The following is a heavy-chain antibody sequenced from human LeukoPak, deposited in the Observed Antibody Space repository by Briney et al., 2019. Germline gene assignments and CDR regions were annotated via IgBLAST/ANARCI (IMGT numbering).Heavy chain of an antibody. Sequence: GASVKVSCKASGYTFTGYYMHWVRQAPGQGLEWMGGIIPIFGTANYAQKFQGRVTITADKSTSTAYMELSSLRSEDTAVYYCAGVGPHYGDYPFDYWGQGTLVTVSS. CDR1: GYTFTGYY. CDR3: AGVGPHYGDYPFDY. V-gene: IGHV1-69*06. D-gene: IGHD4-17*01. CDR2: IIPIFGTA. J-gene: IGHJ4*02.